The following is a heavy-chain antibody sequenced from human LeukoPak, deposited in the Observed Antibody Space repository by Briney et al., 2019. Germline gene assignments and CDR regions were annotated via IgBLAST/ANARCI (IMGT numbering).Heavy chain of an antibody. D-gene: IGHD4-17*01. CDR2: ISAYNGNT. V-gene: IGHV1-18*01. J-gene: IGHJ2*01. Sequence: ASVKVSCEASGYTFTSYGISWVRQAPGQGLEWMGWISAYNGNTNYAQKLQGRITMTTDTSTTTTYMELRSLRSDDTAMYYCARNNYGWGFDLWGRGTLVTVSS. CDR3: ARNNYGWGFDL. CDR1: GYTFTSYG.